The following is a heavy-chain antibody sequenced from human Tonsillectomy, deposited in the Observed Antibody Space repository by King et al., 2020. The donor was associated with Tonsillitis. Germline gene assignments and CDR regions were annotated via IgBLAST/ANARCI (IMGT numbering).Heavy chain of an antibody. D-gene: IGHD2-2*01. CDR3: ARGPADFVVVSAATDFYYYGLDV. CDR1: GGIFSTYA. CDR2: IIPIFGTA. Sequence: VQLVESGAEVKKPGSSVKVSCKASGGIFSTYAISWVRQAPGQGLEWMGGIIPIFGTANYAQNFQGRVTITADESTSTGYMELSSLRSEDTAVYYCARGPADFVVVSAATDFYYYGLDVWGQGTTVTVSS. V-gene: IGHV1-69*01. J-gene: IGHJ6*02.